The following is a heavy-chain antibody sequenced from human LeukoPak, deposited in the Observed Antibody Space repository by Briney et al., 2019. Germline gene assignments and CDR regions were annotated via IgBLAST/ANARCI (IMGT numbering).Heavy chain of an antibody. D-gene: IGHD6-19*01. J-gene: IGHJ4*02. CDR2: IDDIGNT. CDR1: GGSIIGWY. V-gene: IGHV4-59*01. Sequence: SETLSLTCTVSGGSIIGWYWSWIRQPPGKGLEWIGDIDDIGNTNYNPSLKIRGTMSVDTSKNQVFLNLQSVTAADTAVYYCARETSLPGYAGGLGFNYWGQGTLVTVSS. CDR3: ARETSLPGYAGGLGFNY.